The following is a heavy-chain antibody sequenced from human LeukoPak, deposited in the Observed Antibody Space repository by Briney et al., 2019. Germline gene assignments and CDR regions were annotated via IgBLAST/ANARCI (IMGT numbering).Heavy chain of an antibody. V-gene: IGHV4-59*12. CDR3: ARDRGTFDY. CDR1: GGSISSYY. J-gene: IGHJ4*02. Sequence: SETLSLTCTVSGGSISSYYWSWIRQPPGKGLEWIGYIYYSGSTNYNPSLKSRVTISVDTSKNQFSLKLSSVTAADTAVYYCARDRGTFDYWGQGTLVTVSS. CDR2: IYYSGST.